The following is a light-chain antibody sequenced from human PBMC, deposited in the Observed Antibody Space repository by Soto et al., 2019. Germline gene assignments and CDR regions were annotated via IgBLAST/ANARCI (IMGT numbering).Light chain of an antibody. Sequence: DIQMTQSPSSVSASVGDRVTITCRASQGISNWLAWYQQKPGKAPNLLIFAASSLQSGVPSRFSGSGSGTDFTLTISDLQSEDFSTYHCQQANSFPPTFGQGTKLEIK. CDR1: QGISNW. V-gene: IGKV1-12*01. J-gene: IGKJ2*01. CDR3: QQANSFPPT. CDR2: AAS.